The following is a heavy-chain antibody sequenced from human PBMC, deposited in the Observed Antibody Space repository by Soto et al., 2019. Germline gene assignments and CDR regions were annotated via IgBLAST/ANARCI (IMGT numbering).Heavy chain of an antibody. CDR2: IYPGDSDT. D-gene: IGHD4-17*01. V-gene: IGHV5-51*01. CDR3: ARQIWGDGFDYGYYYGMDV. CDR1: GYSFTSYW. Sequence: PGESLKISCQGSGYSFTSYWIGWVRQMPGKGLEWMGIIYPGDSDTRYSPSFQGQVTISADKSISTAYLQWSSLKASDTAMYYCARQIWGDGFDYGYYYGMDVWGQGTTVTVSS. J-gene: IGHJ6*02.